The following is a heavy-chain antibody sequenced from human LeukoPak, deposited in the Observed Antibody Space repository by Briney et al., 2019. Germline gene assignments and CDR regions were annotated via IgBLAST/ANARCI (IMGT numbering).Heavy chain of an antibody. CDR1: GYSISSGYY. D-gene: IGHD6-19*01. Sequence: SETLSLTCTVSGYSISSGYYWGWIRQPPGKGLEWIGSIYHSGSTYYNPSLKSRVTISVDTSKNQFSLKLSSVTAADTAVYYCARDRLYSSGWYAGGPFDYWGQGTLVTVSS. CDR2: IYHSGST. J-gene: IGHJ4*02. V-gene: IGHV4-38-2*02. CDR3: ARDRLYSSGWYAGGPFDY.